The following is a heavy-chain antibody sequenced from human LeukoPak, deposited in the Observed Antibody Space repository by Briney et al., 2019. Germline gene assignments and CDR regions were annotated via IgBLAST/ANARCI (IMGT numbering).Heavy chain of an antibody. CDR3: ARAPRRYYDFWSGYSGGRYYFDY. Sequence: GGSLRLSCAASGFTFSSYSMNWVRQAPGKGLEWVSSISSSSSYIYYADSVKGRFTISRDNAKNSLYLQKNSLRAEDTAVYYCARAPRRYYDFWSGYSGGRYYFDYWGQGTLVTVSS. J-gene: IGHJ4*02. CDR1: GFTFSSYS. V-gene: IGHV3-21*01. CDR2: ISSSSSYI. D-gene: IGHD3-3*01.